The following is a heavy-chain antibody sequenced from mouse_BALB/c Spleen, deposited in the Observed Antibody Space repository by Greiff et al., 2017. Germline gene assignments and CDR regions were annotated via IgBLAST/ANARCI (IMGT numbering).Heavy chain of an antibody. CDR1: GYTFTSYW. Sequence: VQLQQPGAELVKPGASVKLSCKASGYTFTSYWMHWVKQRPGQGLEWIGEINPSNGRTNYNEKFKSKATLTVDKSSSTAYMQLSSLTSEDSAVYYCARPNWDRAMDYWGQGTSVTVSS. CDR3: ARPNWDRAMDY. D-gene: IGHD4-1*01. J-gene: IGHJ4*01. CDR2: INPSNGRT. V-gene: IGHV1S81*02.